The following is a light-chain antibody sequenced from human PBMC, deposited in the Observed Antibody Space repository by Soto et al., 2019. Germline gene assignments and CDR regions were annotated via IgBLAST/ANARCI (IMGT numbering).Light chain of an antibody. J-gene: IGLJ2*01. V-gene: IGLV1-44*01. CDR2: SNA. CDR1: TSNIGSNA. CDR3: AAWDDSMNGVI. Sequence: QSVLTQTPSASGTPGQRVIIFCSGSTSNIGSNAVSWYQQLPGTAPKLLIYSNAQRPSGVSDRFSGSRSGTSASLAISGLQSEDESDYFCAAWDDSMNGVIFGGGTKVTVL.